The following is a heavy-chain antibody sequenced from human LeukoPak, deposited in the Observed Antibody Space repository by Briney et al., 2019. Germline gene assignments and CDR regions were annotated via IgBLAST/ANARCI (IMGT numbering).Heavy chain of an antibody. V-gene: IGHV3-23*01. CDR3: AKWGDYDILTGYYDSDY. CDR2: IVGSGGST. Sequence: GASLRLSCAASGFTFSNYAMSWVRQAPGKGLEWVSAIVGSGGSTYYADSVKGRFTISRDNPKNTLYLQMNILRAEDTAVYYCAKWGDYDILTGYYDSDYWGQGTLVTVSS. CDR1: GFTFSNYA. J-gene: IGHJ4*02. D-gene: IGHD3-9*01.